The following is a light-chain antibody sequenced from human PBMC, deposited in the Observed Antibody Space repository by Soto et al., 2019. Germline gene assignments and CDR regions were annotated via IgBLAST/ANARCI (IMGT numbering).Light chain of an antibody. V-gene: IGKV3-20*01. CDR1: QSVDSTY. J-gene: IGKJ1*01. CDR3: QYYDSFRT. CDR2: GAS. Sequence: ILLKHSPGTLSLSPGERAPLSCRASQSVDSTYLTWYQQKPGQAPRLLIYGASGRATGIPDRFTGSGSGTDFTLTISRLEPEDFAVYFCQYYDSFRTFGQGTKVDIK.